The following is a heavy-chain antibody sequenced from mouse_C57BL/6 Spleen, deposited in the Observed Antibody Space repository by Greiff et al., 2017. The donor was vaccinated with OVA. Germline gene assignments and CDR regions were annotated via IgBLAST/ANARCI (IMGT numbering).Heavy chain of an antibody. D-gene: IGHD2-4*01. V-gene: IGHV1-53*01. CDR1: GYTFTSYW. J-gene: IGHJ4*01. CDR3: ARGDYGGYYAMDY. Sequence: VQLQQSGTELVKPGASVKLSCKASGYTFTSYWMHWVKQRPGQGLEWIGNINPSNGGTNYNEKFKSKATLTVDKSSSTAYMQLSSLTSEDSAVYYCARGDYGGYYAMDYWGQGTSVTVSS. CDR2: INPSNGGT.